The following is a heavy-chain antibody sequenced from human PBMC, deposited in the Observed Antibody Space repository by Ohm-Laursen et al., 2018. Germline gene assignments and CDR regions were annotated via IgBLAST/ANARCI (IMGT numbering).Heavy chain of an antibody. CDR1: GFTFSSYA. J-gene: IGHJ4*02. D-gene: IGHD5-18*01. Sequence: SLRLSCAASGFTFSSYAMSWVRQAPGKGLEWVSAISGSGGSTYYADSVKGRFTISRDNSKNTLYLQMNSLRAEDTAVYYCAREYSYGYEFDYWGQGTLVTVSS. CDR2: ISGSGGST. V-gene: IGHV3-23*01. CDR3: AREYSYGYEFDY.